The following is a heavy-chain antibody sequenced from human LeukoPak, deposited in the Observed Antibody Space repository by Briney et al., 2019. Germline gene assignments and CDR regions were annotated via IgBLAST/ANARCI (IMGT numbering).Heavy chain of an antibody. CDR2: ISGSGGST. D-gene: IGHD3-10*01. Sequence: SGGSLRLSCAVSGFTFSDYYMSWIRQSPGKGLEWVSAISGSGGSTYYADSVKGRFTISRDNSKNTLYLQMNSLRAEDTAVYYCAADGSGSYYQYNWFDPWGQGTLVTVSS. CDR3: AADGSGSYYQYNWFDP. V-gene: IGHV3-23*01. CDR1: GFTFSDYY. J-gene: IGHJ5*02.